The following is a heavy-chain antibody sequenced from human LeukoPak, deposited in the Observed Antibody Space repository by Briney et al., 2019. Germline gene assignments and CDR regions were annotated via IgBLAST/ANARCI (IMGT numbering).Heavy chain of an antibody. J-gene: IGHJ4*02. V-gene: IGHV1-69*05. CDR2: IIPIFGTA. Sequence: SVKVSCKASGGTFSSYAISWVRQAPGQGLEWMGGIIPIFGTANYAQKFQGRVTITTDESTSTAYMELSSLRSEDTAVYYCARGSVVVVPAATELDYWGQGTLVTVSS. CDR3: ARGSVVVVPAATELDY. D-gene: IGHD2-2*01. CDR1: GGTFSSYA.